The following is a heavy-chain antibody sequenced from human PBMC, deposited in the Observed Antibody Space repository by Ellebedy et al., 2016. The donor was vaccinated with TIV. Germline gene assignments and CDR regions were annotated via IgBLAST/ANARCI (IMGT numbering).Heavy chain of an antibody. CDR3: STLSDTGY. CDR1: GFTVSSSY. D-gene: IGHD2-21*02. V-gene: IGHV3-74*01. J-gene: IGHJ4*01. Sequence: PGGSLRLSCAASGFTVSSSYMTRVRQAPGKGLVWLSRINGDGGFTSHADFVKGRFTISRDNAKNTLYLQMNSLKAEDTAMYYCSTLSDTGYWGHGTLVTVSS. CDR2: INGDGGFT.